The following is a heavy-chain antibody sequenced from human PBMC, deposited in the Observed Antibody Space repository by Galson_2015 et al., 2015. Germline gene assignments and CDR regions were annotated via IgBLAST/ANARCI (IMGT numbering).Heavy chain of an antibody. CDR1: GFTFGEYA. CDR3: TRGRDGYNLDAFDN. D-gene: IGHD5-24*01. J-gene: IGHJ3*02. Sequence: SLRLSCAASGFTFGEYAMSWFRQAPGKGLEWVGFIRSKAYGGTTEYAASVKGRFSISRDDSKSIAYLQMNSLKTEDTAIYYCTRGRDGYNLDAFDNWGPATMVTLSS. V-gene: IGHV3-49*03. CDR2: IRSKAYGGTT.